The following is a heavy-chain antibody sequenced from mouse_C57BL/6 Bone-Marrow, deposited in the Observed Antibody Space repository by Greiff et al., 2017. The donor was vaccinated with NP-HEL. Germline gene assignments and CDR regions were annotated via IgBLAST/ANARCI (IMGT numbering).Heavy chain of an antibody. CDR1: GYTFTSYG. CDR3: ARYGYDWFAY. CDR2: IYPRSGNT. J-gene: IGHJ3*01. Sequence: VMLQQSGAELARPGASVKLSCKASGYTFTSYGISWVKQRTGQGLEWIGEIYPRSGNTYYNEKFKGKATLTADKSSSTAYMELRSLTSEDSAVYFCARYGYDWFAYWGQGTLVTVSA. D-gene: IGHD2-2*01. V-gene: IGHV1-81*01.